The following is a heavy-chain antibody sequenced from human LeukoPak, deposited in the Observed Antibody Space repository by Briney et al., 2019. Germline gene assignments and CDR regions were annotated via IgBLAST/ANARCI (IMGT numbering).Heavy chain of an antibody. J-gene: IGHJ4*02. Sequence: ASVTVSCKASGYTFTSYDINWVRQATGQGLEWMGWINPNSGGTNYAQKFQGRVTMTRDTSISTAYMELSRLRSDDTAVYYCARDPDSSGSSFDYWGQGTLVTVSS. V-gene: IGHV1-2*02. D-gene: IGHD3-22*01. CDR1: GYTFTSYD. CDR3: ARDPDSSGSSFDY. CDR2: INPNSGGT.